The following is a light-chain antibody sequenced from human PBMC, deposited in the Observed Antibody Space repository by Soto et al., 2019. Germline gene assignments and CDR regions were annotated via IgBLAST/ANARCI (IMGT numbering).Light chain of an antibody. J-gene: IGKJ4*01. CDR3: QQYYSTPPT. CDR1: QRVLYSSNNKYY. CDR2: WAS. V-gene: IGKV4-1*01. Sequence: DIVMTQSPDSLAVSLVEGTTINCKSSQRVLYSSNNKYYLAWYQQTPGQTPNLLIYWASTRESGVPDRFSGSGSGTDFTLTISSLQAEDVAVYYCQQYYSTPPTFGGGTKVEIK.